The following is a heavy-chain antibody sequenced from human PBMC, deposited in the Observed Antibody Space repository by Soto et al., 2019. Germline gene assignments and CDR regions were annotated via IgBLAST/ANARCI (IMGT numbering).Heavy chain of an antibody. D-gene: IGHD5-12*01. Sequence: QITLKESGPTLVKPTQTLTLTCTFSGFSLSTSGVGVGWIRQPPGKALEWLALIYWKDDKRYSPSLKSRLTITKDTSKNQVVLTMTNMDPVDTATYYCAHTRVKMATNPFDYWGQGTLVTVSS. V-gene: IGHV2-5*01. CDR3: AHTRVKMATNPFDY. CDR2: IYWKDDK. J-gene: IGHJ4*02. CDR1: GFSLSTSGVG.